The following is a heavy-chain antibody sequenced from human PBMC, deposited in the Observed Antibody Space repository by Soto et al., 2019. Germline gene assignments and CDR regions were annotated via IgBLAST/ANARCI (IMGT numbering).Heavy chain of an antibody. V-gene: IGHV4-59*01. D-gene: IGHD3-10*01. CDR3: AREQRLLWFGEPRASFDC. CDR2: IYYSGST. J-gene: IGHJ4*02. CDR1: GGSISSYY. Sequence: SETLSLTCTVSGGSISSYYWSWIRQPPGKGLEWIGYIYYSGSTNYNPSLKSRVTISVDTSKNQFSLKLSSVTAADTAVYYCAREQRLLWFGEPRASFDCWGQGTLVTSPQ.